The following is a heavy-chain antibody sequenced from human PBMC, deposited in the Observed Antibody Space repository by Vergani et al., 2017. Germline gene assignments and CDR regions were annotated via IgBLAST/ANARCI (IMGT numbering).Heavy chain of an antibody. CDR1: GYSLSSHA. V-gene: IGHV3-30*18. Sequence: QVQLAESGGGRVQPGRSLRLSCAASGYSLSSHAIHWVRQAPAKGLEWVAVISNDGSKKYYADSVKGRFTISRDNSKNTLDLQMNSLRTQDTAVYYCAKAGSVTSGSLQYNFYMDVWGKGTTVTVS. D-gene: IGHD3-10*01. J-gene: IGHJ6*03. CDR2: ISNDGSKK. CDR3: AKAGSVTSGSLQYNFYMDV.